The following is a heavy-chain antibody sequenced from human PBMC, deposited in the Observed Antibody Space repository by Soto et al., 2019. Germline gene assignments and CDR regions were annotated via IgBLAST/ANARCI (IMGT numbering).Heavy chain of an antibody. CDR2: ISGGGSGA. J-gene: IGHJ4*02. D-gene: IGHD2-15*01. V-gene: IGHV3-23*01. CDR1: GFTFSDHA. Sequence: EVQLLESGGGLVQPGGSLRLSCVASGFTFSDHAMTWVRQAPGKGLEWLSGISGGGSGAYYADSVKGRFTVSRANSNNTLFLQMDSLRVEDTPVYYCAIDLWWYTHWGQGTLVTVSS. CDR3: AIDLWWYTH.